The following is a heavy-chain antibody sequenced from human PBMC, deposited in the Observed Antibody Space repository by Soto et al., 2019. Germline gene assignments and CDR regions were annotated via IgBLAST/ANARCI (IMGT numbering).Heavy chain of an antibody. J-gene: IGHJ4*02. CDR2: ISWNSGRI. D-gene: IGHD3-22*01. CDR3: AKDRRSVYYYYFDY. CDR1: GFTFDDYA. V-gene: IGHV3-9*01. Sequence: EVQLVESGGGLVQPGRSLRLSCTASGFTFDDYAMHWVRQAPGKGLEWVSGISWNSGRIGYADSVKGRFTISRDNAKNPLYLKMNSLRAEDTAFYYCAKDRRSVYYYYFDYGGQETLVTVPS.